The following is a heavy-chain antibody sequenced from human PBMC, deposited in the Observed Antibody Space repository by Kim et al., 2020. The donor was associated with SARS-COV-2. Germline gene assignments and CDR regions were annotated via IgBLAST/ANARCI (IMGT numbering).Heavy chain of an antibody. CDR1: GGSISSYY. CDR3: ARHPRDPDRGYSYGNFDY. J-gene: IGHJ4*02. V-gene: IGHV4-59*08. Sequence: SETLSLTCTVSGGSISSYYWSWIRQPPGKGLEWIGYIYYSGSTNYNPSLKSRVTISVDTSKNQFSLKLSSVTAADTAVYYCARHPRDPDRGYSYGNFDYWGQGTLVTVSS. D-gene: IGHD5-18*01. CDR2: IYYSGST.